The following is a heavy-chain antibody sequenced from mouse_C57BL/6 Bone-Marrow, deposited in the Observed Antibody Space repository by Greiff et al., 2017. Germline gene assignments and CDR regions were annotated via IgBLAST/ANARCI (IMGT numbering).Heavy chain of an antibody. V-gene: IGHV1-5*01. J-gene: IGHJ3*01. CDR2: IYPGNSDT. D-gene: IGHD2-10*01. CDR1: GYTFTSYW. CDR3: TRGAYPAWFAY. Sequence: EVQLQQSGTVLARPGASVKMSCKTSGYTFTSYWMHWVKQRPGQGLEWIGAIYPGNSDTSYNQKFKGKTKLTAVTSASTAYMELSSLTIEDSAVYYCTRGAYPAWFAYWGQGTLVTVSA.